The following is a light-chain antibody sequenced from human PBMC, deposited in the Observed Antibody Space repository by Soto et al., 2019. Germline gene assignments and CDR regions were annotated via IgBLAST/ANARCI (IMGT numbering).Light chain of an antibody. CDR2: EVS. V-gene: IGLV2-14*01. CDR3: SSYTSSSHVV. Sequence: QSALTQPASVSGSPGQSITISCTGTSSDVGGYNYVSWYQQHPGKAPKLMIYEVSNRPSGVSNRFSGSKSGNTASLTISGLQAEDEADDYCSSYTSSSHVVFGGGTKLTVL. J-gene: IGLJ2*01. CDR1: SSDVGGYNY.